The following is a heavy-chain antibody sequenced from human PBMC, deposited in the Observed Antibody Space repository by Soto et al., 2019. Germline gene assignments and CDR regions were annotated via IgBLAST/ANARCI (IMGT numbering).Heavy chain of an antibody. V-gene: IGHV4-30-4*01. J-gene: IGHJ3*02. CDR2: IYYSGNT. CDR3: ATVPTYYYDRSGYANAFDM. Sequence: SETLSLTCTVSGGSINSGDYYWSWIRQPPGKGLEWIGYIYYSGNTYHNPSLKSRINISLDTSKNQFSLRLSSVTAADTAVYYCATVPTYYYDRSGYANAFDMWGHGTMVTVSS. CDR1: GGSINSGDYY. D-gene: IGHD3-22*01.